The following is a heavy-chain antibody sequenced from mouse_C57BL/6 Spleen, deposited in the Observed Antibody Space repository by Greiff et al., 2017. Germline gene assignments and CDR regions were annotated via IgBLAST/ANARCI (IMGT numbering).Heavy chain of an antibody. J-gene: IGHJ3*01. CDR1: GYTFTSYW. CDR2: INPSNGGT. V-gene: IGHV1-53*01. CDR3: ARWNTITTVVAPAY. Sequence: QVQLQQPGTELVKPGASVKLSCKASGYTFTSYWLHWVKQRPGQGLEWIGNINPSNGGTNYNEKFKSKATLTVDKSSSTAYMQLSSLTSEDSAVYYCARWNTITTVVAPAYWGQGTLVTVSA. D-gene: IGHD1-1*01.